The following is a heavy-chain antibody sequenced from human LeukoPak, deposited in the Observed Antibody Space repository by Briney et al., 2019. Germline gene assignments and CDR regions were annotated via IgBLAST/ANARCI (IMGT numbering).Heavy chain of an antibody. CDR2: ISPSGGST. D-gene: IGHD3-22*01. Sequence: GASVKVSCKASGYTFTSYYMHWVRQAPGQGLEWMGIISPSGGSTSYAQKFQGRVTMTRDTSTSTVYMELSSLRSEDTAVYYCAREPRYYDSSGYFDYWGQGTLVTVSS. V-gene: IGHV1-46*01. CDR1: GYTFTSYY. J-gene: IGHJ4*02. CDR3: AREPRYYDSSGYFDY.